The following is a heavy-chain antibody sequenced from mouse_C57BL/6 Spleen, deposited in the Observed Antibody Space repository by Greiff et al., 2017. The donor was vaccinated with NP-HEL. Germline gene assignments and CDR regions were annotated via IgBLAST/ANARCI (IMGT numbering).Heavy chain of an antibody. D-gene: IGHD6-5*01. CDR1: GYSFTSCYF. J-gene: IGHJ2*01. CDR2: ISYDGSN. CDR3: ARAYVNY. Sequence: EVKLMESGPGLVKPSQSLSLTCSASGYSFTSCYFCCLIRPFPESLLGFVGYISYDGSNNYNPSLKNRISITRDTSKNQFFLKLNSVTTEDTATYCCARAYVNYWGQGTTLTVSS. V-gene: IGHV3-6*01.